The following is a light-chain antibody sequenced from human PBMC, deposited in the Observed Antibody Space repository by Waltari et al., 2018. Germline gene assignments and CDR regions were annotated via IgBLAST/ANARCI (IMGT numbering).Light chain of an antibody. V-gene: IGLV2-23*01. J-gene: IGLJ2*01. Sequence: QSPLTQPAAVSGSPGQSITISCTGSGSAAGSYFIVSWYQQNPGKAPRLLIYAASRRPSGVSTRFSGSKSGNTASLTISGLQAEDEADYYCCSYAGTNTLLFGGGTKVTVL. CDR1: GSAAGSYFI. CDR3: CSYAGTNTLL. CDR2: AAS.